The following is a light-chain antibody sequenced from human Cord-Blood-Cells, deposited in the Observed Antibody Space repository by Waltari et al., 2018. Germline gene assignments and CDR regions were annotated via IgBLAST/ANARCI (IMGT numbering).Light chain of an antibody. V-gene: IGKV1-39*01. J-gene: IGKJ1*01. CDR1: QSISSY. Sequence: DIQITQSPSSLSASVGDRVTITCRASQSISSYLNWYQQKPWKAPKLLIYAASSLQSGVPARFSGSGSGTDFTLTISSLQPEDFATYYCQQSNSTLTFGQGTKVEIK. CDR2: AAS. CDR3: QQSNSTLT.